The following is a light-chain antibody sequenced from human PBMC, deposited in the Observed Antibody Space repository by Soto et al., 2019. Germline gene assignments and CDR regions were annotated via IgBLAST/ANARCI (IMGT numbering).Light chain of an antibody. CDR1: QSISSY. CDR2: AAS. Sequence: DIQMTQSPSPLSASLVYGFTITCLSSQSISSYVNWYQQKPGIAPRLLIFAASNLQTGVPSRFSGSGSGTDFTLTISSLQPEDFAVYYCQQYGRSLSITFGQGTRLEIK. CDR3: QQYGRSLSIT. V-gene: IGKV1-39*01. J-gene: IGKJ5*01.